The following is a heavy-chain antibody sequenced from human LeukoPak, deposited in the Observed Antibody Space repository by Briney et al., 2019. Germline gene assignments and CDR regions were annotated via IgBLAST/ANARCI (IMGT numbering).Heavy chain of an antibody. V-gene: IGHV3-7*05. CDR3: ARDVVGGTFDI. CDR2: IDQSGGRN. CDR1: GFTFSRFW. J-gene: IGHJ3*02. D-gene: IGHD2-15*01. Sequence: GGSLRLSCAASGFTFSRFWMNWVRQAPGRGLEWVANIDQSGGRNNYVDSVKGRFTISRDNAKNSLFLEMSSLRADDTAVYFCARDVVGGTFDIWGQGTTVTVSS.